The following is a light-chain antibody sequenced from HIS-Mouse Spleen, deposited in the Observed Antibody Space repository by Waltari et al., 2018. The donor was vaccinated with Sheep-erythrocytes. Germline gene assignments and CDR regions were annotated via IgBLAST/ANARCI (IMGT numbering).Light chain of an antibody. CDR3: CSYAGSYNWV. V-gene: IGLV2-8*01. CDR1: SSDVGGYNY. CDR2: EVS. Sequence: QSALTQPPSASGSPGQSVTISCTGTSSDVGGYNYVSWYQQHPGKAPKLMIYEVSKRPSWVPDRFSGSKSGNTASLTISGLQAEDEADYYCCSYAGSYNWVFGGGTKLTVL. J-gene: IGLJ3*02.